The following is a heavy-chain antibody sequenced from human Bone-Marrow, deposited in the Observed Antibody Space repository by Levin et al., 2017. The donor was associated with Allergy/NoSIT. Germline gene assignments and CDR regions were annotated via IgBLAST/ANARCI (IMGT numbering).Heavy chain of an antibody. J-gene: IGHJ4*02. Sequence: GGSLRLSCAASGFTVNNNFMIWFRQAPGKGLEWVSLIYSGGITHYTDSVKGRFTISRDSSKNTLYLQMNSLRAEDTAVYYCARDRTCNGGSCYGSWGQGTLVTVSS. CDR3: ARDRTCNGGSCYGS. CDR1: GFTVNNNF. V-gene: IGHV3-53*01. D-gene: IGHD2-15*01. CDR2: IYSGGIT.